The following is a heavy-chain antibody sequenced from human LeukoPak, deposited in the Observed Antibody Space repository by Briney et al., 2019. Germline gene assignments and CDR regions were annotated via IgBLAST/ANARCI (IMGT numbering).Heavy chain of an antibody. D-gene: IGHD2-2*01. CDR1: GFTFDDYA. J-gene: IGHJ6*03. CDR2: ISWNSGSI. CDR3: AKEYQLPPYYYYMDV. V-gene: IGHV3-9*01. Sequence: PGGSLRLSCAASGFTFDDYAMHWVRQAPGKGLEWVSGISWNSGSIGYADSVKGRFTISRDNAKNSLYLQMNSLRAEDTALYYCAKEYQLPPYYYYMDVWGKGTTVTVSS.